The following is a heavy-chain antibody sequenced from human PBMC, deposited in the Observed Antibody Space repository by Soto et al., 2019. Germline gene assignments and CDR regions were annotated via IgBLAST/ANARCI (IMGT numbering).Heavy chain of an antibody. J-gene: IGHJ4*02. CDR2: ISYDGSNK. CDR3: ARDYCSSTSCYVFDY. Sequence: GSLRLSCAASGFTFSSYGMHWVRQAPGKGLEWVAVISYDGSNKYYADSVKGRFTISRDNSKNTLYLQMNSLRAEDTAVYYCARDYCSSTSCYVFDYWGQGTLVTVSS. D-gene: IGHD2-2*01. V-gene: IGHV3-30*03. CDR1: GFTFSSYG.